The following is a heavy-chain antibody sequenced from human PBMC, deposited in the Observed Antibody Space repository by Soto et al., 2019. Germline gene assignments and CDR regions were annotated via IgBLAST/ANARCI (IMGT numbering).Heavy chain of an antibody. Sequence: QLVDSGGGLVKPGGSLRLSCAASGLRFRDYYMSWIRQAPGKGLEWVSYINGGGGTIYYADSVRGRFTISRDNAKNSLYLQMNSLRAEDTAVYFCAADPTMRGYFRFDHWGQGTPVTVSS. J-gene: IGHJ5*02. CDR1: GLRFRDYY. CDR2: INGGGGTI. CDR3: AADPTMRGYFRFDH. D-gene: IGHD2-15*01. V-gene: IGHV3-11*01.